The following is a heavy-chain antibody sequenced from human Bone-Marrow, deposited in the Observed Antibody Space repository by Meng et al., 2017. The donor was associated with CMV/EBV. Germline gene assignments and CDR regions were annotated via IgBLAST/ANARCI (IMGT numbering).Heavy chain of an antibody. V-gene: IGHV4-59*01. CDR1: GGSISSYY. Sequence: GSLRLSCTVSGGSISSYYWSWIRQPPGKGLEWIGYIYYSGSTNYNPSLKSRVTISVDTSKNQFSLKLSSVTAADTAVYYCARDASGSYALDYWGQGTLVTVSS. J-gene: IGHJ4*02. CDR2: IYYSGST. CDR3: ARDASGSYALDY. D-gene: IGHD1-26*01.